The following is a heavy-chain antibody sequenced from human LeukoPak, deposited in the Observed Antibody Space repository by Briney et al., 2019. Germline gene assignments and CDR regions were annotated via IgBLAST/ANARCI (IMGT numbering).Heavy chain of an antibody. CDR2: ISGSGSGT. Sequence: HPGGSLRLSCAASGFTFNSYAMTWVRQAPRKGLEWVSVISGSGSGTYYADSVKGRFTISRDSSKNTLYLQMNSLRAEDTAVYYCAKLHGVTAFGNVDYWGQGTLVTVSS. V-gene: IGHV3-23*01. CDR1: GFTFNSYA. CDR3: AKLHGVTAFGNVDY. D-gene: IGHD2-21*02. J-gene: IGHJ4*02.